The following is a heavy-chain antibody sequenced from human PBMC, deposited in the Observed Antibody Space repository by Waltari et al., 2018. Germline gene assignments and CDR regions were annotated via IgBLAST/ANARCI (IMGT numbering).Heavy chain of an antibody. J-gene: IGHJ4*02. V-gene: IGHV3-30*18. D-gene: IGHD3-3*01. CDR3: AKVQDTDLYYFEN. Sequence: QVQLVESGGGVVQPGRSLRLSCTASGFTFSSYGMHWVRQAPGKGLEWVAVISYDESNKFYGDSVKGRFTISRDKSKNTLYLQMHSLRAEDTAVYYCAKVQDTDLYYFENWGQGTLVTVSS. CDR1: GFTFSSYG. CDR2: ISYDESNK.